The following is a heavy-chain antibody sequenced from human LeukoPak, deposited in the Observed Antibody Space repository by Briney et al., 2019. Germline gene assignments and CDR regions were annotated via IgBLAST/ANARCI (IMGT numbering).Heavy chain of an antibody. J-gene: IGHJ5*02. CDR2: IYSGGST. CDR1: GFTVSSNY. Sequence: GGSLRLSCAASGFTVSSNYMSWVRQAPGKGLEWVSVIYSGGSTYYADSVKGRSTISRDNSKNTLYLQMNSLRAEDTAVYYCARWPHTMIDGFDPWGQGTLVTVSS. D-gene: IGHD3-22*01. CDR3: ARWPHTMIDGFDP. V-gene: IGHV3-66*01.